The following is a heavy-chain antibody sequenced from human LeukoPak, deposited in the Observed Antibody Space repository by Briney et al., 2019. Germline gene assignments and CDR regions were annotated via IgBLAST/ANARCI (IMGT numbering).Heavy chain of an antibody. D-gene: IGHD6-13*01. CDR3: ARERELRMMGIAAAGTFDY. CDR2: IYHSGST. Sequence: SETLSLTCTVSGYSISSGYYWGWIRQPPGKGLEWIGSIYHSGSTYYNPSLKSRVTISVDTSKNQFSLKLSSVTAADTAVYYCARERELRMMGIAAAGTFDYWGQGTLVTVSS. V-gene: IGHV4-38-2*02. J-gene: IGHJ4*02. CDR1: GYSISSGYY.